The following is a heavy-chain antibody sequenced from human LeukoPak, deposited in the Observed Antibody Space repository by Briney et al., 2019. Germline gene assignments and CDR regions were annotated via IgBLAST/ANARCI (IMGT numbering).Heavy chain of an antibody. CDR1: GSTFNGYY. CDR3: ARLWSYYDNSGFFEDY. CDR2: INPVGGVT. Sequence: ASVRVSCKASGSTFNGYYINWVRQAPGQGLEWMGVINPVGGVTTYAQRFQGRVTMTRDTPTSTFDMELSSLKSEDTAVYYCARLWSYYDNSGFFEDYWGQGTLVTVSS. D-gene: IGHD3-22*01. J-gene: IGHJ4*02. V-gene: IGHV1-46*02.